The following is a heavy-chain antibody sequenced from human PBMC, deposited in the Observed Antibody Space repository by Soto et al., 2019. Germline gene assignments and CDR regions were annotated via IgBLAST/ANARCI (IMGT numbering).Heavy chain of an antibody. CDR3: TRGSRVFDY. CDR1: GFTFGDYA. V-gene: IGHV3-49*04. Sequence: GVLRLSCTASGFTFGDYAMSWVRQAPGKGLEWVGFIRSKAYGGTTEYAASVKGRFTISRDDSKSIAYLQMNSLKTEDTAVYYCTRGSRVFDYWGQGTLVTVSS. J-gene: IGHJ4*02. D-gene: IGHD1-26*01. CDR2: IRSKAYGGTT.